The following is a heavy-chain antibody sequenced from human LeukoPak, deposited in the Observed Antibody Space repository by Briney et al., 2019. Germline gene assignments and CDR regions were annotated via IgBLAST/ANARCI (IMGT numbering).Heavy chain of an antibody. J-gene: IGHJ5*02. Sequence: SETLSLTCTVPGGSVSSGSYYWSWIRQPPGKGLEWIGYIYHSGSTYYNPPLKSRVTISVDRSKNQLSLKLSSVTAADTAVYYCARYILGVVRWFDPWGQGTLVTVSS. CDR1: GGSVSSGSYY. CDR3: ARYILGVVRWFDP. D-gene: IGHD3-10*01. CDR2: IYHSGST. V-gene: IGHV4-30-2*01.